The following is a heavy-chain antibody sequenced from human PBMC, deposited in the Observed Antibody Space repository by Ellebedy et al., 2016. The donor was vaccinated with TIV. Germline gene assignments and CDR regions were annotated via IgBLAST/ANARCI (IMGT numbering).Heavy chain of an antibody. J-gene: IGHJ4*02. V-gene: IGHV1-69*13. Sequence: ASVKVSCKASGGIFRSNAFSWVRQAPGQGLEWMGGIVAVFGTTTYAQKFQGRVTITADESTSTAYMELSSLTADYTAVYYCARYSGYHFRGNFFDYWGQGTLVTVSS. D-gene: IGHD5-12*01. CDR1: GGIFRSNA. CDR3: ARYSGYHFRGNFFDY. CDR2: IVAVFGTT.